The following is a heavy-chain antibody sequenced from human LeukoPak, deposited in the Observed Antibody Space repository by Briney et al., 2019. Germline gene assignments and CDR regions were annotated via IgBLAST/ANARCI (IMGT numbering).Heavy chain of an antibody. D-gene: IGHD1-26*01. CDR1: GFTFRSYE. CDR3: ARDDAMGATIDY. V-gene: IGHV3-48*03. J-gene: IGHJ4*02. CDR2: ISSSGSTI. Sequence: GESLRLSCAASGFTFRSYEMNWVRQAPGKGLEWVSYISSSGSTIYYADSVKGRFTISRENAKNSLYLQMNSLRAEDTAVYYCARDDAMGATIDYWGQGTLVTVSS.